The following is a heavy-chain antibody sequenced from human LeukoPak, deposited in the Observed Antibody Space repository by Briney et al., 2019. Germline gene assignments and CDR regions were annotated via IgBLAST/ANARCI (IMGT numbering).Heavy chain of an antibody. CDR3: ARGGEYCSSTSCYDFDY. D-gene: IGHD2-2*01. Sequence: SETLSLTCAVYGGSFSGYYWSWIRQPPGKGLEWIGEINHSGSTNYNPSLKSRVTISVDTSKNQFSLKLSSVTAADTAVCYCARGGEYCSSTSCYDFDYWGQGTLVTVSS. CDR1: GGSFSGYY. J-gene: IGHJ4*02. CDR2: INHSGST. V-gene: IGHV4-34*01.